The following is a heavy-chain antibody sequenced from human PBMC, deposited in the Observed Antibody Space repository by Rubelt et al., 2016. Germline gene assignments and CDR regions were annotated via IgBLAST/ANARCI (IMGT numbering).Heavy chain of an antibody. CDR2: INPNSGGT. V-gene: IGHV1-2*04. Sequence: VKVSCKASGYTFTGYYMHWVRQAPGQGLEWMGWINPNSGGTNYAQKFQGWVTMTRNTSISTAYMELSSLRSEDTVVYYCARARRPFYYGSGSGDAFDIWGQGTMVTVSS. J-gene: IGHJ3*02. CDR1: GYTFTGYY. CDR3: ARARRPFYYGSGSGDAFDI. D-gene: IGHD3-10*01.